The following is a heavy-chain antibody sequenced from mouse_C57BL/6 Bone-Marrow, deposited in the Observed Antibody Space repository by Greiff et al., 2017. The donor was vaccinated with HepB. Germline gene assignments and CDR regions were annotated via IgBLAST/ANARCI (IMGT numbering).Heavy chain of an antibody. D-gene: IGHD3-2*02. V-gene: IGHV1-82*01. J-gene: IGHJ3*01. Sequence: QVQLQQSGPELVKPGASVKISCKASGYAFSSSWMNWVKQRPGKGLEWIGRIYPGEGDTNYNGKFKGKATLTADKSSSTAYMQLSSLTSEDSAVYFCARSGAPFAYWGQGTLVTVSA. CDR2: IYPGEGDT. CDR1: GYAFSSSW. CDR3: ARSGAPFAY.